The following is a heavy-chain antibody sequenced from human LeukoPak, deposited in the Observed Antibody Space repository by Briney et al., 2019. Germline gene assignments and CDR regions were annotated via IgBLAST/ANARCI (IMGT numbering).Heavy chain of an antibody. CDR1: GFTFDDYA. CDR3: ARFVGATTHYFDY. D-gene: IGHD1-26*01. J-gene: IGHJ4*02. Sequence: HPGGSLRLSCAASGFTFDDYAMHWVRQAPGKGLEWVSGISWNSGSIGYADSVKGRFTISRDNAKNSLYLQMNSLRAEGTAVYYCARFVGATTHYFDYWGQGTLVTVSS. V-gene: IGHV3-9*01. CDR2: ISWNSGSI.